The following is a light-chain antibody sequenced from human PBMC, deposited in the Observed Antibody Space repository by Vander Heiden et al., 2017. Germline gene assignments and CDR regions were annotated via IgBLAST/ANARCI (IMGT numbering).Light chain of an antibody. V-gene: IGKV1-39*01. CDR1: PTISTY. CDR3: QQSFSTPRT. CDR2: AAA. J-gene: IGKJ1*01. Sequence: DIQMTQSPSSLSASVGDTVTITCRASPTISTYLHWYQQSPGKAPKLLIYAAATWQSGVPSRFSGSGSGTNFTLTIAGLQPGDFATYYCQQSFSTPRTFGQGTKVEIK.